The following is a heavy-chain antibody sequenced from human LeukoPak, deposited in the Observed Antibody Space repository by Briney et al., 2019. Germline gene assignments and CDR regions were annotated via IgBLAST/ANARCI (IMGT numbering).Heavy chain of an antibody. CDR2: ISGSGGST. CDR3: AKDLAGGGWWDAFDI. V-gene: IGHV3-23*01. CDR1: GFTVSSNY. Sequence: GGSLRLSCAASGFTVSSNYMSWVRQAPGKGLEWVSAISGSGGSTYYADSVKGRFTISRDNSKNTLYLQMNSLRAEDTAVYYCAKDLAGGGWWDAFDIWGQGTMVTVSS. J-gene: IGHJ3*02. D-gene: IGHD6-19*01.